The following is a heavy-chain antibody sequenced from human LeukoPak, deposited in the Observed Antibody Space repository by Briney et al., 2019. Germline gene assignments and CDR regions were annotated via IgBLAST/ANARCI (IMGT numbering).Heavy chain of an antibody. CDR2: ISSSSSYI. J-gene: IGHJ4*02. CDR3: ARSGYSYGPAAY. CDR1: GFTFSSYS. V-gene: IGHV3-21*01. Sequence: GGSLSLSCAASGFTFSSYSMNWVRQAPGKGLEWVSSISSSSSYIYYADSVKGRFTISRDNAKNSLYLQMNSLRAEGTAVCYCARSGYSYGPAAYWRQGTLVTVSS. D-gene: IGHD5-18*01.